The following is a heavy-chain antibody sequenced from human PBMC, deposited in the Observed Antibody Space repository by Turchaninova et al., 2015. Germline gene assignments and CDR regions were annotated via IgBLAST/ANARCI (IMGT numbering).Heavy chain of an antibody. J-gene: IGHJ5*02. CDR3: ARRSRTSSLGFDP. V-gene: IGHV4-34*01. D-gene: IGHD2-2*01. CDR2: INHSGST. CDR1: GGSFSGYS. Sequence: QVQLQQWGAGLLKLSETLSLTCAVSGGSFSGYSWSWIRQPPGKGLEGIGEINHSGSTNSNPSLKRRVTISVTTTKNQCSRKLGFVTGADTAVYYCARRSRTSSLGFDPWGQGTLVTVSS.